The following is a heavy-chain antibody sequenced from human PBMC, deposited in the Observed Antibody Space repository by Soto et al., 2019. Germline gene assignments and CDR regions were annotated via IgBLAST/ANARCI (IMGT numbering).Heavy chain of an antibody. D-gene: IGHD7-27*01. CDR3: ARVGGAGDWGYEDV. Sequence: SETLSLTCTVSGGSISSYYWSWIRQPPGKGLEWIGYIYYSGSTNYNPSLKSRVTISVDTSKNQFSLKLSSVTAADTAVYYCARVGGAGDWGYEDVWGKGTTVTVSS. V-gene: IGHV4-59*01. J-gene: IGHJ6*04. CDR1: GGSISSYY. CDR2: IYYSGST.